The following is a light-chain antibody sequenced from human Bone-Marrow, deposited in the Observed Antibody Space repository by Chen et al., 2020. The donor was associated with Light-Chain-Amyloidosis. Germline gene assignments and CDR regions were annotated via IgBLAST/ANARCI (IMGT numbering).Light chain of an antibody. CDR2: EDH. J-gene: IGLJ3*02. V-gene: IGLV6-57*01. Sequence: NFMLTQPHSVSESPGKTVIISCTRSSGSIATNYVQWYQQRQGSSPTTVIYEDHQSPSGVPDRFSGSIDRSSNSASLTISGLKTEDEADYYCQSYQGSSQGVFGGGTKLTVL. CDR3: QSYQGSSQGV. CDR1: SGSIATNY.